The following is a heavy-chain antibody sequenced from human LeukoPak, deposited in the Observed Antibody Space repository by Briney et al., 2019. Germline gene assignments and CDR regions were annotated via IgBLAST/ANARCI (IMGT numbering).Heavy chain of an antibody. CDR2: IYPGDSDT. J-gene: IGHJ3*02. V-gene: IGHV5-51*01. CDR3: ARRRHTDAFDI. Sequence: GETLKISCKGSGYSLTSYWIGWVRQMPGKGLEWMGIIYPGDSDTRYSPSFQGQVTISADKSISTAYLQWSSLKASDTAMYYCARRRHTDAFDIWGQGTMVTVSS. CDR1: GYSLTSYW.